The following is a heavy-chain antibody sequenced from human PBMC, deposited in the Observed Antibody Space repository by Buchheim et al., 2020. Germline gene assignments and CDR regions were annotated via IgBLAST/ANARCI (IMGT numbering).Heavy chain of an antibody. V-gene: IGHV4-39*01. Sequence: QLQLQESGPGLVKPSETLSLTCTISGGSISSSSYYWGWIRQPPGKGLEWIGSIYYSGSTYYNPSLKSRVTISVDTSKNQFSLKLSSVTAADTAVYYCASRFHTNRIGANDYGLDPWGQGTL. CDR3: ASRFHTNRIGANDYGLDP. D-gene: IGHD4-17*01. J-gene: IGHJ5*02. CDR1: GGSISSSSYY. CDR2: IYYSGST.